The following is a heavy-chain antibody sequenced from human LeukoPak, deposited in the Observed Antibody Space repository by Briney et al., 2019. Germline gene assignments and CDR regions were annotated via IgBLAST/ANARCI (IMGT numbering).Heavy chain of an antibody. CDR2: ISWNSGSI. J-gene: IGHJ2*01. CDR1: GFTFDDYA. CDR3: AKDSGAVAGTVNWYFDL. V-gene: IGHV3-9*01. D-gene: IGHD6-19*01. Sequence: PGGSLRLSCAASGFTFDDYAMHWVRQAPGKGLEWVSGISWNSGSIGYADSVKGRFTIPRDNAKNSLYLQMNSLRAEDTALYYCAKDSGAVAGTVNWYFDLWGRGTLVTVSS.